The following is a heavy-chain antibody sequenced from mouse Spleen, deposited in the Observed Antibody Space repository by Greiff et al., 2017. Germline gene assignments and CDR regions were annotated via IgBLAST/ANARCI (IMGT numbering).Heavy chain of an antibody. D-gene: IGHD1-2*01. CDR1: GFTFSDYY. CDR2: ISSGSSTI. CDR3: ARREIHYYGYDY. Sequence: EVQRVESGGGLVQPGGSLKLSCATSGFTFSDYYMYWVRQTPEKRLEWVAYISSGSSTIYYADTVKGRFTISRDNAKNTLFLQMTSLRSEDTAMYYCARREIHYYGYDYWGQGTTLTVSS. V-gene: IGHV5-17*01. J-gene: IGHJ2*01.